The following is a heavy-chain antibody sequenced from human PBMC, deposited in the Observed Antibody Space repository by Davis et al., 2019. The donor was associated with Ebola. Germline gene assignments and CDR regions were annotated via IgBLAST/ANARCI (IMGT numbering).Heavy chain of an antibody. CDR3: ATARAAAIPYYFDF. CDR2: IYPGDSDI. J-gene: IGHJ4*02. D-gene: IGHD6-13*01. CDR1: GYSFTGYW. Sequence: GESLKISCKGSGYSFTGYWIGWLRHMPGKGLEWMGIIYPGDSDITYSPSFQGQVTISADKSISTAYLQWSSLKASDTAMYYCATARAAAIPYYFDFWGQGTLVTVSS. V-gene: IGHV5-51*01.